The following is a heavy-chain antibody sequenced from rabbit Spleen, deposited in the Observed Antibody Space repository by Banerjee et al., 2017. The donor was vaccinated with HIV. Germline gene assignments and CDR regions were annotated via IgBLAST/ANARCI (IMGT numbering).Heavy chain of an antibody. Sequence: QQQLEESGGGLVKPGGTLTLTCKASGIDFSSDSYMCWVRQAPGKGLEWIAGIDVAKSGTTYYTNWAKGRFTISKTSSTTVALQVPSLTAADTATYFCTRDAAGREDFNWWGPGPL. CDR1: GIDFSSDSY. D-gene: IGHD4-2*01. CDR3: TRDAAGREDFNW. J-gene: IGHJ4*01. CDR2: IDVAKSGTT. V-gene: IGHV1S45*01.